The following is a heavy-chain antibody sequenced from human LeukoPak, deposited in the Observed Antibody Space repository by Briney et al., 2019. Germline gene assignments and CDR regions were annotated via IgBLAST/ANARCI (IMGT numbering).Heavy chain of an antibody. CDR3: ARSRYCTNGVCLFGWFDP. V-gene: IGHV1-18*01. Sequence: ASVKVSCKASGYTFTSYGISWVRQAPGQGLEWMGWISAYNGNTNYAQKLQGRVTMTTDTSTSTAYMELRSLRSEDTAVYYCARSRYCTNGVCLFGWFDPWGQGTLVTVSS. CDR1: GYTFTSYG. J-gene: IGHJ5*02. D-gene: IGHD2-8*01. CDR2: ISAYNGNT.